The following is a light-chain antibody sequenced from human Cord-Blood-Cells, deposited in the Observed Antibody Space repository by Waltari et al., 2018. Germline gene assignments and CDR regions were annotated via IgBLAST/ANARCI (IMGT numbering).Light chain of an antibody. V-gene: IGLV2-8*01. Sequence: QSALTQPPSASGSPGQSVTISCTGTSSDVGGYNYVSWYQQHPGKAPKLGVYEVSKRPSGVPDRFCGSKSGNTASLTVSGLQAEDEADYYCSSYAGSNNFVVFGGGTKLTVL. CDR1: SSDVGGYNY. CDR3: SSYAGSNNFVV. J-gene: IGLJ2*01. CDR2: EVS.